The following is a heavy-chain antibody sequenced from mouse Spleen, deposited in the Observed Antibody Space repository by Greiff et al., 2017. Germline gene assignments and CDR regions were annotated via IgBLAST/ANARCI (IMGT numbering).Heavy chain of an antibody. CDR2: IYPRDGST. Sequence: QVQLQQSGPELVKPGASVKLSCKASGYTFPSYDINWVTQRPGQGLEWIGGIYPRDGSTKYNEQFKGKATLTVDTSASTAYMELHSLTSEDSAVYFCARGYYEGFAYWGQGTLVTVSA. CDR3: ARGYYEGFAY. J-gene: IGHJ3*01. V-gene: IGHV1-85*01. CDR1: GYTFPSYD. D-gene: IGHD2-3*01.